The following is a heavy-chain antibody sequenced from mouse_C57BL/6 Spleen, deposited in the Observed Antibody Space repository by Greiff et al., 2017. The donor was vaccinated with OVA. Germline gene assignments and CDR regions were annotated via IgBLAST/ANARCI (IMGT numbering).Heavy chain of an antibody. CDR2: INPSSGYT. V-gene: IGHV1-7*01. CDR1: GYTFTSYW. D-gene: IGHD1-1*01. CDR3: ARSLATVVADYAMDY. J-gene: IGHJ4*01. Sequence: VQVVESGAELAKPGASVKLSCKASGYTFTSYWMHWVKQRPGQGLEWIGYINPSSGYTKYNQKFKDKATLTADKSSSTAYMQLSSLTYEDSAVYYCARSLATVVADYAMDYWGQGTSVTVSS.